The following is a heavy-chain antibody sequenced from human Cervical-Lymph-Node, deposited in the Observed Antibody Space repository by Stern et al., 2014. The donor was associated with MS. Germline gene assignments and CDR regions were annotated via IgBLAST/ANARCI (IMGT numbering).Heavy chain of an antibody. D-gene: IGHD2-21*01. CDR1: GDSISGSTGW. CDR2: VPQPGNP. Sequence: VQLVESGPGLVRPSGTLSLTCGVSGDSISGSTGWGSWVRQPPGEGLEWIGEVPQPGNPTHNPSLKSRVTMSVDTAPHQFSLTLNSVTAADTAVYYCARVKWYFDLWGRGTLVTVSS. CDR3: ARVKWYFDL. V-gene: IGHV4-4*02. J-gene: IGHJ2*01.